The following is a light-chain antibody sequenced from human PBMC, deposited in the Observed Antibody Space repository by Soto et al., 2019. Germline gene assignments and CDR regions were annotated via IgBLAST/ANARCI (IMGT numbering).Light chain of an antibody. CDR3: QQRSNWPRT. CDR2: EAS. J-gene: IGKJ1*01. V-gene: IGKV3-11*01. CDR1: QSGSSY. Sequence: IVLTQSPANLSLSAWERATLSWRASQSGSSYLAWSQQKPGQAPRLLSEEASNRATGIPAGFSGSGSGTGFTLTISSLEPEDFAVYYCQQRSNWPRTFGQGTKVDIK.